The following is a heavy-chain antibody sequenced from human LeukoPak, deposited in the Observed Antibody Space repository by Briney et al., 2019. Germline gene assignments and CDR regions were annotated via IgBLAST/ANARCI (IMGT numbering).Heavy chain of an antibody. CDR1: GYNFNGFY. CDR2: INPISGVA. CDR3: ARDIAAGTPRAFDI. V-gene: IGHV1-2*02. J-gene: IGHJ3*02. D-gene: IGHD6-25*01. Sequence: ASVKVSCNPSGYNFNGFYMHWVRQAPGQGLEWMGWINPISGVAIYAQKFQGRVTMTRDTSISTAYMELINLRSDDTAIYYCARDIAAGTPRAFDIWGQGAMVTVSS.